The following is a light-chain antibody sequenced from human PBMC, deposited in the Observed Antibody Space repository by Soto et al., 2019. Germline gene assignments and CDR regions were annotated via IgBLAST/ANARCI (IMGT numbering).Light chain of an antibody. V-gene: IGKV1-5*01. J-gene: IGKJ1*01. CDR1: QSISSW. Sequence: DIQMTQSPPTLSASVGDRVTITCRASQSISSWLAWYRQRPGKAPNLLIYDVSSLESGVPSRFSGSGSGTEFTLTISSLQPDDFATYYCQQYNSPWTFGQGTKVEIK. CDR3: QQYNSPWT. CDR2: DVS.